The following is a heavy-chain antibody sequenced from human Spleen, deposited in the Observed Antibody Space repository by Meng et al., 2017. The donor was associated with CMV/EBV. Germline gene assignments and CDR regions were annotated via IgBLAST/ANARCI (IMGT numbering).Heavy chain of an antibody. V-gene: IGHV3-7*01. D-gene: IGHD3-16*01. CDR1: GFTFSHYW. J-gene: IGHJ4*02. Sequence: GESLKISCAASGFTFSHYWMTWVRQVPGKRLEWMANIKEDGSQTVYVDSVKGRFTIARDNAKTSLYLQMDSLRAEDTAVYYCVRDEWGDAWGQGPLVTVSS. CDR3: VRDEWGDA. CDR2: IKEDGSQT.